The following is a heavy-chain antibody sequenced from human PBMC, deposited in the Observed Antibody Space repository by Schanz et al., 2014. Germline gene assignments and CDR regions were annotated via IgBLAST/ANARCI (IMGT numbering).Heavy chain of an antibody. J-gene: IGHJ5*02. D-gene: IGHD2-21*01. CDR2: LSANGDST. CDR3: ARKSLVSAHHAS. Sequence: EVQLVESGGGLVQPGGSLRLSCAAPGFTLSNYAMHWVRQTPDKGLEWVSGLSANGDSTFYSSSVKGRFTISRDISKNTLYLQMGSLRAEDVAVYYCARKSLVSAHHASWGQGTLVSVSS. V-gene: IGHV3-64*01. CDR1: GFTLSNYA.